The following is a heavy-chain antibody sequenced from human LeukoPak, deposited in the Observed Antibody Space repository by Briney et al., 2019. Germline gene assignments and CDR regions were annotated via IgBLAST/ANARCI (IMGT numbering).Heavy chain of an antibody. V-gene: IGHV6-1*01. Sequence: SQTLSLTCAISGDSVSSNSAAWNWIRQSPSRGLEWRGRTYYRSKVFNDYAVSVKSRISINPDTSKNQFSLQLNSLTPADTAVYYCARDEARGRGAFDFWGQGTLVTVSS. CDR2: TYYRSKVFN. D-gene: IGHD1-26*01. CDR3: ARDEARGRGAFDF. J-gene: IGHJ4*02. CDR1: GDSVSSNSAA.